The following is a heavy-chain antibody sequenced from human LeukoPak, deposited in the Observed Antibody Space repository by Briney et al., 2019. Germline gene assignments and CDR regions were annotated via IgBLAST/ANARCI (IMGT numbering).Heavy chain of an antibody. V-gene: IGHV3-7*01. CDR3: AREAGYCSSTSCYMDV. J-gene: IGHJ6*03. Sequence: GGSLRLSCAASGFTFSNYWMSWVRQAPGKGLEWVANIKQDGSEKYYVDSVKGRFTISRDNAKNSLYLQMNSLRAEDTAVYYCAREAGYCSSTSCYMDVWGKGTTVTVSS. CDR1: GFTFSNYW. CDR2: IKQDGSEK. D-gene: IGHD2-2*01.